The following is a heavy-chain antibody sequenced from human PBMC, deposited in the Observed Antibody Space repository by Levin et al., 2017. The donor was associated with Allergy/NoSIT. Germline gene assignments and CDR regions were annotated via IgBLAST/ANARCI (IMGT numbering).Heavy chain of an antibody. J-gene: IGHJ4*02. CDR3: ARDEYYFESTGYYWRGVFDS. V-gene: IGHV1-3*01. CDR1: GYTFISYA. CDR2: INADNGNT. Sequence: ASVKVSCKTSGYTFISYAMHWVRQAPGQRLEWMGWINADNGNTKYSQNFQGRVTITRDTSASTAYMELSSLRSEDTAVYYCARDEYYFESTGYYWRGVFDSWGQGTLVTVSS. D-gene: IGHD3-22*01.